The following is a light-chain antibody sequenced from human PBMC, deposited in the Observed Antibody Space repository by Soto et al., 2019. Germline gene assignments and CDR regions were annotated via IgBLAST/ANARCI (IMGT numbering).Light chain of an antibody. Sequence: IVWTQSPATLSLSPGERATLSCRAKQTVNTYLSWYQHKPGQAPRLLIYGASNRAIAIPARFSGSGSGTDFTLTISSLEPEDSAVYYCQQRYNFLTFGGGTKVEIK. CDR1: QTVNTY. V-gene: IGKV3-11*01. J-gene: IGKJ4*01. CDR3: QQRYNFLT. CDR2: GAS.